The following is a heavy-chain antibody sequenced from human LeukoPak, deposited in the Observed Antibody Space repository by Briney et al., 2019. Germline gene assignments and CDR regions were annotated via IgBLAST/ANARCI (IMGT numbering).Heavy chain of an antibody. D-gene: IGHD3-10*01. J-gene: IGHJ3*02. CDR2: ISGSGGST. Sequence: PGGSLRLSCAASGFTFSSYAMSWVRQAPGKGLEWVSAISGSGGSTYYADSVKGRFTISRDNSKNTLYLQMNSLRAEDTAVYYCAKDQLLWFGELSYAFDIWGQGTMVTVSS. CDR3: AKDQLLWFGELSYAFDI. V-gene: IGHV3-23*01. CDR1: GFTFSSYA.